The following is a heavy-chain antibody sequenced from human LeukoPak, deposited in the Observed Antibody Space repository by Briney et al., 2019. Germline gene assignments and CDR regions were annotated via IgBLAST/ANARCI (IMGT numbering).Heavy chain of an antibody. CDR3: ARAARLHANDY. V-gene: IGHV4-39*07. J-gene: IGHJ4*02. CDR1: GGSISSSSYY. Sequence: SETLSLTCTVSGGSISSSSYYWGWIRQPPGKGLEWIGSIYYSGSTYYNPSLKSRVTISVDTSKNQFSLKLSSVTAADTAVYYCARAARLHANDYWGQGTLVTVSS. CDR2: IYYSGST. D-gene: IGHD5-12*01.